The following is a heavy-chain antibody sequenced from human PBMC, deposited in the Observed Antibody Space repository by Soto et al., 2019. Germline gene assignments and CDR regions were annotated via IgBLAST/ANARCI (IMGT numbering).Heavy chain of an antibody. V-gene: IGHV4-39*01. CDR3: TLGYSSSWSHYELDY. CDR2: IYYSGST. Sequence: SETLSLTCTVSGGSISSSSYYWGWIRQPPGKGLEWIGSIYYSGSTYYNPSLKSRVTISVDTSKNQFSLKLSSVTAADTAVYYCTLGYSSSWSHYELDYWGQGTLVTVSS. D-gene: IGHD6-13*01. CDR1: GGSISSSSYY. J-gene: IGHJ4*02.